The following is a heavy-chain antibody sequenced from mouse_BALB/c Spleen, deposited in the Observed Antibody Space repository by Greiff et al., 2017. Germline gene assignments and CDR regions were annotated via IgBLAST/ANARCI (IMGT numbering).Heavy chain of an antibody. Sequence: EVKVVESGGGLVKPGGSLKLSCAASGFAFSSYDMSWVRQTPGKRLEWVAYISSGGGSTYYPDTVKGRFTISRDNAKNTLYLQMSSLKSEDTAMYYCARQGRYFDVWGAGTTVTVSS. J-gene: IGHJ1*01. CDR1: GFAFSSYD. CDR3: ARQGRYFDV. CDR2: ISSGGGST. V-gene: IGHV5-12-1*01.